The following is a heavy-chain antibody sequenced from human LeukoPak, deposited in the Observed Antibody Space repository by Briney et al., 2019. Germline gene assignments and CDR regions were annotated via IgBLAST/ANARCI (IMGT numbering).Heavy chain of an antibody. CDR1: GGTFSSYA. CDR2: IIPIFGTA. J-gene: IGHJ4*02. CDR3: ARPPVGGSGSYNY. Sequence: GASVKVSCKASGGTFSSYAISWVRQAPGQGLEWMGGIIPIFGTANYAQKFQGRVTITADESTSTAYMELSSLRSEDTAVYYCARPPVGGSGSYNYWGQGTLVTVSS. D-gene: IGHD3-10*01. V-gene: IGHV1-69*13.